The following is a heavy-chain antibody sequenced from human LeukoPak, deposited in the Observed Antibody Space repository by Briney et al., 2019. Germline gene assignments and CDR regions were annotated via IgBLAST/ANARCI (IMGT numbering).Heavy chain of an antibody. V-gene: IGHV4-39*07. D-gene: IGHD2-21*02. J-gene: IGHJ4*02. CDR2: VFYSENT. Sequence: SETLSLTCTVSGASISSTIYYWGWIRQPPGKGLEWTGSVFYSENTYYNPSLKSRVTISVDTSKNQFSLNLNSVTAADTAVYFCASGPWVTPFDYWGQGTLVPVSS. CDR3: ASGPWVTPFDY. CDR1: GASISSTIYY.